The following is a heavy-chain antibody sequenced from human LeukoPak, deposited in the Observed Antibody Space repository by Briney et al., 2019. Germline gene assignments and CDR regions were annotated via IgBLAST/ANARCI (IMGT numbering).Heavy chain of an antibody. CDR2: IYPGDSDT. Sequence: GESLKISCKGSGYSFTSYWIGWVRQMPGKGLEWMGIIYPGDSDTRYSPSFQGQVTISADKSISTAYLQWSSLKASDTAMYYCARQPSTGYSSGWSDYWGQRTLVTVSS. J-gene: IGHJ4*02. D-gene: IGHD6-19*01. V-gene: IGHV5-51*01. CDR1: GYSFTSYW. CDR3: ARQPSTGYSSGWSDY.